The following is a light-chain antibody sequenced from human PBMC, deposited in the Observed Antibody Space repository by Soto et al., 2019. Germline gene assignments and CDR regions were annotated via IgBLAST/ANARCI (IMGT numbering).Light chain of an antibody. Sequence: EIVLTQSPGTLSLSLGERATLSCRASQSVSTKYVAWYQQKPGQAPSLLIYGTSNRAADVPDRFSGTGSGTDFSLTISRLEPEDFAVYYCQHYGSAPPDTFGQGTKREI. CDR3: QHYGSAPPDT. CDR1: QSVSTKY. V-gene: IGKV3-20*01. CDR2: GTS. J-gene: IGKJ2*01.